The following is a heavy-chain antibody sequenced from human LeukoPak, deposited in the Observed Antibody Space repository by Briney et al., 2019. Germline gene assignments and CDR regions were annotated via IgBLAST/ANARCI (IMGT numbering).Heavy chain of an antibody. V-gene: IGHV1-8*03. D-gene: IGHD2-8*01. CDR3: ARRYCTNGVCYAPSYFDY. CDR1: GYTFTTYE. CDR2: MSPNSGNT. J-gene: IGHJ4*02. Sequence: ASVKVSCKASGYTFTTYEIYWVRQATGQGLEWVGWMSPNSGNTVYAQKFQGRVTITRDMSTSTVYMELSSLRSEDTAVYYCARRYCTNGVCYAPSYFDYWGQGTLVTVSS.